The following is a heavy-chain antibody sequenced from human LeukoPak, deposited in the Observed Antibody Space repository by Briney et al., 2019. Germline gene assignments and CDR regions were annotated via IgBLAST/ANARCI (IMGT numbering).Heavy chain of an antibody. CDR3: ARDLWFGEVYGMDV. CDR2: IYTSGST. CDR1: GGSISSYY. D-gene: IGHD3-10*01. V-gene: IGHV4-4*07. J-gene: IGHJ6*02. Sequence: SETLSLTCTVSGGSISSYYWSWIRQPAGKGLEWIGRIYTSGSTNYNPYLKSRVTMSVDTSKNQFSLKLSSVTAADTAVYYCARDLWFGEVYGMDVWGQGTTVTVSS.